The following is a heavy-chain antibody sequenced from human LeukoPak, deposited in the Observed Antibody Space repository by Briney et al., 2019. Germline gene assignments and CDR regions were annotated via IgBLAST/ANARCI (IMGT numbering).Heavy chain of an antibody. Sequence: PGGSPRLSCAASGFTFSSYWMSWVRQAPGKGLEWVANIKQDGSEKYYVDSVRGRFTISRDNAKNSLSLQMNSLRAEDTAVYYCARVVRDGYNYWGQGTLVTVSS. CDR1: GFTFSSYW. CDR3: ARVVRDGYNY. V-gene: IGHV3-7*01. J-gene: IGHJ4*02. CDR2: IKQDGSEK. D-gene: IGHD5-24*01.